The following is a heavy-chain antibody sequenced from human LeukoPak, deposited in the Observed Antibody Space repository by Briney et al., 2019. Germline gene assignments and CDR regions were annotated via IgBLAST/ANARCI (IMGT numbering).Heavy chain of an antibody. CDR1: GYTFTSYY. CDR2: INPSGGST. Sequence: ASVKVSCKASGYTFTSYYMHWVRQAPGQGLEWMGIINPSGGSTSYAQKFQGRVTMTRDTSTSTVYMELSSLRSEDTAVYYCARVSLSGSYHTCFDYWAREPWSPSPQ. CDR3: ARVSLSGSYHTCFDY. J-gene: IGHJ4*02. D-gene: IGHD1-26*01. V-gene: IGHV1-46*01.